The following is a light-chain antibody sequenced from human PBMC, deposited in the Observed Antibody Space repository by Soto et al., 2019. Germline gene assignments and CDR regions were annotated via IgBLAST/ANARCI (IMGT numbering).Light chain of an antibody. J-gene: IGLJ1*01. CDR2: TNN. CDR3: AAWDDSLSAYV. Sequence: QSALTHPPSASGTPRHRLTIFFSGSSSDIGSNVVNWFQQLPGTAPKLLIYTNNLRPSGVPDRFSGSKSGTSASLAITGLQSDDESDYYCAAWDDSLSAYVFGTVTKV. CDR1: SSDIGSNV. V-gene: IGLV1-44*01.